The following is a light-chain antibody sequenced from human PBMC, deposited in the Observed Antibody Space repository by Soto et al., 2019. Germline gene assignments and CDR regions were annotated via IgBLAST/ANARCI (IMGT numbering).Light chain of an antibody. CDR1: QSISRY. V-gene: IGKV3-11*01. CDR3: QQRANWPT. CDR2: DAS. Sequence: EVVLTQSPATLSLSPGERATLSCRAAQSISRYLAWYQQKPGQAPRLLIYDASKRATGIPARFSGSGSGTDFTLTISSLEPEGFAVYYCQQRANWPTFGQGTRLEIK. J-gene: IGKJ5*01.